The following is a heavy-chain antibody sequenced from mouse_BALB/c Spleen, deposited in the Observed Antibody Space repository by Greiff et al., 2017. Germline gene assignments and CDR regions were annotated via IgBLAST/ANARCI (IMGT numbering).Heavy chain of an antibody. CDR2: IYPGNVNT. CDR3: ARGDYGYYFDY. CDR1: GYTFTSYY. J-gene: IGHJ2*01. V-gene: IGHV1S56*01. Sequence: QVQLQQSGPELVKPGASVRISCKASGYTFTSYYIHWVKQRPGQGLEWIGWIYPGNVNTKYNEKFKGKATLTADKSSSTAYMQLSSLTSEDAAVYFCARGDYGYYFDYWGQGTTLTVSA. D-gene: IGHD1-2*01.